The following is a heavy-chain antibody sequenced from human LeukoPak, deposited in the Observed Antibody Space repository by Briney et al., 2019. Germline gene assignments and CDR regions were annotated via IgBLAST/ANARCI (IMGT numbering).Heavy chain of an antibody. CDR1: GYTLTGYY. CDR2: INPNSGGT. D-gene: IGHD3-10*01. Sequence: GASVKVSCKASGYTLTGYYMHWVRQAPGQGLEWMGCINPNSGGTNYAQKFQGWVTMTRDTSISTAYMELSRLRSDDTAVYYCARGAGITMVRGVAPFYYGMDVWGQGTTVTVSS. J-gene: IGHJ6*02. V-gene: IGHV1-2*04. CDR3: ARGAGITMVRGVAPFYYGMDV.